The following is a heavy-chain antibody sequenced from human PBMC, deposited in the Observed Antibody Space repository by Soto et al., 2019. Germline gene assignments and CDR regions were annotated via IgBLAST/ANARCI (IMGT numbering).Heavy chain of an antibody. CDR2: ISYDGSIK. J-gene: IGHJ3*02. D-gene: IGHD2-15*01. V-gene: IGHV3-30*18. CDR3: AKDQPGGEHEAFDI. Sequence: QVQLVESGGGVVQPGRSLRLSCAASGFTFSSFGMNWVRQAPGKGLEWVALISYDGSIKFYADSVKGRFTISRDNSENTLFLQMDSLRAEDTAVYYCAKDQPGGEHEAFDIWGQGTMVTVSS. CDR1: GFTFSSFG.